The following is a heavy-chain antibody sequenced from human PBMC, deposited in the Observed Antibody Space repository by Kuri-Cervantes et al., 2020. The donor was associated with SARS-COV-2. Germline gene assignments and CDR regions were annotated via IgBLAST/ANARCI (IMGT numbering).Heavy chain of an antibody. V-gene: IGHV3-30*03. CDR3: ARDRLGVHDS. J-gene: IGHJ4*02. D-gene: IGHD2-8*01. CDR1: GFTFRRYA. Sequence: GGSLRLSCAASGFTFRRYAMHWVRQAPGKGLEWVAFISNDGTNKDYLASGKGRFTISRDNSQNTLYLQMQRLRSEDSAFYYCARDRLGVHDSWGQGTLVTVSS. CDR2: ISNDGTNK.